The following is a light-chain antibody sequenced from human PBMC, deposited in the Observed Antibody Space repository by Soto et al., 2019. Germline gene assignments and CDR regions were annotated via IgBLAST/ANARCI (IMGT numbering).Light chain of an antibody. CDR1: SSNIGSNT. J-gene: IGLJ1*01. CDR2: SNN. CDR3: AAWDDSLNGFFV. V-gene: IGLV1-44*01. Sequence: QSVLTQPPSASVTPGQRVTMSCSGSSSNIGSNTVNWYQQLPGTAPKLLIYSNNQRPSGVPDRSSGSKSGTSASLAISGLQSEDEADYYCAAWDDSLNGFFVFGTGTKVTVL.